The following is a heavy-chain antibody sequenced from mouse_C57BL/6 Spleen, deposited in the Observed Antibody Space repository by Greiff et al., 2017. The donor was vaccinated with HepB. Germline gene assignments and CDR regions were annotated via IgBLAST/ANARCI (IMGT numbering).Heavy chain of an antibody. CDR2: IYPGSGST. D-gene: IGHD2-1*01. CDR1: GYTFTSYW. CDR3: ARSLYYGNYDDYAMDY. J-gene: IGHJ4*01. Sequence: QVQLQQSGAELVKPGASVKMSCKASGYTFTSYWITWVKQRPGQGLEWIGDIYPGSGSTNYNEKFKSKATLTVDTSSSTAYMQLSSLTSEDSAVYYCARSLYYGNYDDYAMDYWGQGTSVTVSS. V-gene: IGHV1-55*01.